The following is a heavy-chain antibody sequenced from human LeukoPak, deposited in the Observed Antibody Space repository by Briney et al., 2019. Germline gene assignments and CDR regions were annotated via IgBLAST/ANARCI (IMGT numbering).Heavy chain of an antibody. J-gene: IGHJ2*01. Sequence: SETLSLTCVVSRGSISGVRYYWGWIRQPPGKGLEWIGSIFYTGNTHYNPSLQSRVTISVDTSKNHFSLKLTSLTAADTAVYYCARAIRGWYFDLWGRGTLATVSS. D-gene: IGHD3-10*01. CDR3: ARAIRGWYFDL. V-gene: IGHV4-39*02. CDR1: RGSISGVRYY. CDR2: IFYTGNT.